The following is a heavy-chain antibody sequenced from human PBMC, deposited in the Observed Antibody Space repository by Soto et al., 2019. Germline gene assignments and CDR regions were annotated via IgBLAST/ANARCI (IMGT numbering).Heavy chain of an antibody. CDR1: GYTFSDYF. J-gene: IGHJ6*02. V-gene: IGHV1-2*02. CDR2: INPKTAAT. D-gene: IGHD1-26*01. Sequence: QEQLVQSGAEVKKSGASVKVSCKTSGYTFSDYFIQWLRQDPGQGLEWMAWINPKTAATNYAKKFQDRVTLTSDTSFTTAYLELTRLRPDDTAIYYCARIKWGLDYYSGMDVWGQGTAVTVSS. CDR3: ARIKWGLDYYSGMDV.